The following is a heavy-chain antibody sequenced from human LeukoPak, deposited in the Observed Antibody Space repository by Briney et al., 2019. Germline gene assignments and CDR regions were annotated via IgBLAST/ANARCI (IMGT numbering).Heavy chain of an antibody. CDR1: GYTFTSYD. D-gene: IGHD5-18*01. V-gene: IGHV1-8*03. J-gene: IGHJ4*02. CDR2: MNPNSGNT. Sequence: GASVKVSCKASGYTFTSYDINWVRQATGQGLEWMGWMNPNSGNTGYAQKFQGRVTITRNTSISKAYMELSSLRSEDTAVYYCARQGYSYGHGGGDFDYWGQGTLVTVSS. CDR3: ARQGYSYGHGGGDFDY.